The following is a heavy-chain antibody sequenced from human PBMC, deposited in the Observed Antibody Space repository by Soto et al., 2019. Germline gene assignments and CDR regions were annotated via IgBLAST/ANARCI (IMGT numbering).Heavy chain of an antibody. J-gene: IGHJ4*02. CDR1: GDSISSGEYF. Sequence: SETLSLTCTVSGDSISSGEYFWSWIRQPPGMGLESVVYISNSGTTYYNPSLESRITITIDTSKNQFSLKLRSVTAADTAVYYCARGAYGVAVLYWGQGTLVTVSS. CDR2: ISNSGTT. D-gene: IGHD4-17*01. CDR3: ARGAYGVAVLY. V-gene: IGHV4-30-4*01.